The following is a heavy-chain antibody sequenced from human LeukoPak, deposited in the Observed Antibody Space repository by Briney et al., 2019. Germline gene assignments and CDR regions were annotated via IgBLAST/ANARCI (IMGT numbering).Heavy chain of an antibody. V-gene: IGHV3-48*03. Sequence: PGGSLRLSCAASGFTFSSYAMSWVRQAPGKGLEWVSYISSSGSTIYYADSVKGRFTISRDNAKNSLYPQMNSLRAEDTAVYYCARAMITHWDYWGQGTLVTVSS. CDR2: ISSSGSTI. D-gene: IGHD3-16*01. CDR3: ARAMITHWDY. CDR1: GFTFSSYA. J-gene: IGHJ4*02.